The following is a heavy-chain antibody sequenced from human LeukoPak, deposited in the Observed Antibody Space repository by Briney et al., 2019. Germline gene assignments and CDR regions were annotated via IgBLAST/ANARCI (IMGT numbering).Heavy chain of an antibody. CDR2: ISSSSSYI. CDR3: ASSGWYHYFDY. Sequence: PGGSLRLSCAASGFTFSDSYMTWIRQAPGKGLEWVSSISSSSSYIYYADSVKGRFTISRDNAKNSLYLQMNSLRAEDTAVYYCASSGWYHYFDYWGQGTLVTVSS. D-gene: IGHD6-19*01. V-gene: IGHV3-11*06. J-gene: IGHJ4*02. CDR1: GFTFSDSY.